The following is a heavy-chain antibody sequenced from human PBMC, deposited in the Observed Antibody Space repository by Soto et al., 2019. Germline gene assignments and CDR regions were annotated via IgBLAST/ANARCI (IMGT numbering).Heavy chain of an antibody. CDR3: AKGSIEYSASVDN. D-gene: IGHD5-12*01. Sequence: EVQLLDSGGGLVQPGGSLRLSCVASGFSFSSYAMVWVRQAPGKGLEWVSVISARGGSSYFADTVKGRFTISRDNSKNLLSLEMTSLRAEDTAIYFCAKGSIEYSASVDNWGQGTLVLVSS. V-gene: IGHV3-23*01. CDR2: ISARGGSS. J-gene: IGHJ4*02. CDR1: GFSFSSYA.